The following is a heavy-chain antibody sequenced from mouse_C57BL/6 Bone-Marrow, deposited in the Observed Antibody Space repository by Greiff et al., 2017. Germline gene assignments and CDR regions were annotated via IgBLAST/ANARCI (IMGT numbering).Heavy chain of an antibody. CDR1: GYTFTSYG. J-gene: IGHJ3*01. CDR2: IYPRSGNT. V-gene: IGHV1-81*01. Sequence: VQLQQSGAELARPGASVKLSCKASGYTFTSYGISWVKQRTGQGLEWIGEIYPRSGNTYYNEKFKGKATLTADKSSSPAYMELRSLTSEDSAVYFGARGLLLRGAWFAYWGQGTLGSVAA. D-gene: IGHD1-1*01. CDR3: ARGLLLRGAWFAY.